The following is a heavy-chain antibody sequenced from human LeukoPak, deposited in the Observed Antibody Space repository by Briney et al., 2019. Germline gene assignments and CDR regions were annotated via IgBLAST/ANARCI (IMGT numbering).Heavy chain of an antibody. J-gene: IGHJ4*02. Sequence: GGSLRLSCAASGSTFSSYWMSWVRQAPGKGLEWVANIKQDGSEKYYVDSVKGRFTISRDNAKNSLYLQMNSLGAEDTAVYYCASNSGYDSFGFDYWGQGTLATVSS. CDR3: ASNSGYDSFGFDY. CDR2: IKQDGSEK. V-gene: IGHV3-7*01. CDR1: GSTFSSYW. D-gene: IGHD5-12*01.